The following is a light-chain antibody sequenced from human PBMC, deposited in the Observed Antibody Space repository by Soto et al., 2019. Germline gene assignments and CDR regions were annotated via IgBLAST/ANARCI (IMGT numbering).Light chain of an antibody. J-gene: IGKJ3*01. CDR2: KAS. V-gene: IGKV1-5*03. CDR3: QQYNSYAFS. CDR1: QSISTW. Sequence: DIQMTQSPSALSASVGDMVNITCLASQSISTWLAWYQQKPGEAPKLLMYKASSLDSGVPSRFSGSGSGTEFTLTISGLQPEDFATYYCQQYNSYAFSFGPGTKVDI.